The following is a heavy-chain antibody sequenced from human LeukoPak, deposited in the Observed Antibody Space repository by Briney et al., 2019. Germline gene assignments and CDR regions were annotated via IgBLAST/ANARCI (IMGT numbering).Heavy chain of an antibody. Sequence: PSQTLSLTCTVSGSSISSGSYYWSWIRQPAGKGLEWIGRIYTSGSTNYNPSLKSRVTISVDTSKNQFSLKLSSVTAADTAVYYCARTNYADSPDAFDIWGQGTMVTVCS. CDR2: IYTSGST. D-gene: IGHD1-7*01. V-gene: IGHV4-61*02. J-gene: IGHJ3*02. CDR3: ARTNYADSPDAFDI. CDR1: GSSISSGSYY.